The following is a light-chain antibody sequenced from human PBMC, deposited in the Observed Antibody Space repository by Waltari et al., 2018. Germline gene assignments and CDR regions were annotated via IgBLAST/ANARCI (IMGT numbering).Light chain of an antibody. V-gene: IGLV2-11*01. J-gene: IGLJ3*02. CDR2: DVT. Sequence: QSALTQPRSVSGSPGQSVNISCTGTNSDVGASKYVSWYQQHPGKAPKLIIYDVTKRPSGVPDRFSGSKSGNTASLTISGLQAEDEADYYCCSYADTYSWVFGGGTKLTVL. CDR3: CSYADTYSWV. CDR1: NSDVGASKY.